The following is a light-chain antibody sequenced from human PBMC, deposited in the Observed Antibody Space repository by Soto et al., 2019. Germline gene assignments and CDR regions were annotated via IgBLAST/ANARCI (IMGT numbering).Light chain of an antibody. V-gene: IGKV3-20*01. J-gene: IGKJ5*01. CDR3: QQFGTSPPST. CDR1: QSVSSIY. CDR2: GAS. Sequence: ENVVTQAPGTPSLSPGEKTNLSCRASQSVSSIYFAWYQQKPGQAPRLLIYGASSRATGIPDRFSGSGSGTDFTLTISRLEPEDFAVYYCQQFGTSPPSTFGQGTRLEIK.